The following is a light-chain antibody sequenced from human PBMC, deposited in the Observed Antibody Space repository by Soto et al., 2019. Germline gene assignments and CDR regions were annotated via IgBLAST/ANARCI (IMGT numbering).Light chain of an antibody. CDR3: GSWDSSLSAYV. CDR1: SSNIGGNS. V-gene: IGLV1-51*01. CDR2: DDD. Sequence: QSVVTQPPSVSAAPGQRVTISCSGSSSNIGGNSVSWYQRLPGTAPKLLIYDDDKRPSGIPDRFSGSKSGTSATLGITGFQTGDEADHYCGSWDSSLSAYVFGTGTKVTVL. J-gene: IGLJ1*01.